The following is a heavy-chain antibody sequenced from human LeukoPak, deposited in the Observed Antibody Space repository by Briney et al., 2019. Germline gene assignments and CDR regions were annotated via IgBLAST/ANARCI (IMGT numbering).Heavy chain of an antibody. V-gene: IGHV4-34*01. CDR1: GFTFSSHG. CDR2: INHSGST. CDR3: ARDYYDSSGYYYVGAFDI. Sequence: GTLRLSCAASGFTFSSHGMSWIRQPPGKGLEWIGEINHSGSTNYNPSLKSRVTISVDTSKNQFSLKLSSVTAADTAVYYCARDYYDSSGYYYVGAFDIWGQGTMVTVSS. D-gene: IGHD3-22*01. J-gene: IGHJ3*02.